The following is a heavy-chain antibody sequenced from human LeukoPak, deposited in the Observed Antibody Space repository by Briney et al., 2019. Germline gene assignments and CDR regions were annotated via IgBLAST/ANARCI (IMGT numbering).Heavy chain of an antibody. CDR2: IYYSGST. CDR3: AGGDCSSTICFSPMDA. J-gene: IGHJ6*03. CDR1: GGSISSYY. V-gene: IGHV4-59*08. D-gene: IGHD2-2*01. Sequence: SETLSLTCTVSGGSISSYYWSWIRQPPGKGLEWIGYIYYSGSTNYNPSLKSRVTISVDTSKNQFSLKLNSVTAADTALYYCAGGDCSSTICFSPMDAWGKGTTVTVSS.